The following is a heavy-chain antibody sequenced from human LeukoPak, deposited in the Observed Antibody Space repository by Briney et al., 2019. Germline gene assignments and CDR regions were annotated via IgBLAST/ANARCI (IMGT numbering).Heavy chain of an antibody. CDR3: ARRPVSVVHKPAAINYYYYGMDV. J-gene: IGHJ6*02. Sequence: SGTLSLTCAVSGGSLSSSTWWSWVRQPPGKGLEWIGEIHHSGSTNNNPSLKSRVTISVDKSGNQFSLKLSSVTAADTAVYYCARRPVSVVHKPAAINYYYYGMDVWGQGTTVTVSS. CDR1: GGSLSSSTW. CDR2: IHHSGST. D-gene: IGHD2-2*01. V-gene: IGHV4-4*02.